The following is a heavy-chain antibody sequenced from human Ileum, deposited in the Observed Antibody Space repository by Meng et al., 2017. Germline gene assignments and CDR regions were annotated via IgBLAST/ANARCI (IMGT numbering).Heavy chain of an antibody. CDR3: ATSNDRDVYYLGY. J-gene: IGHJ4*02. V-gene: IGHV4-4*02. CDR2: IFQSGRT. CDR1: GTW. Sequence: QATLQPSGPGLVKHSGTLSLPCAVSGTWWSWVRQPPGKGLEWIGEIFQSGRTNYNPSLKSRVTISIDKSKSQISLQLSAVTAADTAVYSCATSNDRDVYYLGYWGQGTLVTVSS. D-gene: IGHD3-22*01.